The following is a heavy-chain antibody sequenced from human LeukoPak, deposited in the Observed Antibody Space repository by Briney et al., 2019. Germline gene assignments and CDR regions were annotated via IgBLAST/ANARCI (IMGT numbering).Heavy chain of an antibody. Sequence: ETLSLTCSVTGGSINNKHLYWGWIRQTPGKGLEWIGSIYLTGGTYSNPSLQGRLTMSIDTSANQFSLSLHSVTAADTAVYYCSAERAGTIVDFWGQGTLVTVSS. V-gene: IGHV4-39*01. CDR3: SAERAGTIVDF. CDR2: IYLTGGT. CDR1: GGSINNKHLY. J-gene: IGHJ4*02. D-gene: IGHD1-7*01.